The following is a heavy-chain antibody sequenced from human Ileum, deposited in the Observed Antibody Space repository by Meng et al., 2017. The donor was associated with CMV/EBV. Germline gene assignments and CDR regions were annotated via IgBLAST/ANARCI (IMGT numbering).Heavy chain of an antibody. CDR3: ARVQYSGSYGY. D-gene: IGHD1-26*01. V-gene: IGHV3-7*01. Sequence: GGPLRLSCAASGFTFSSYWMSWVRQAPGKGLEWVANIKQDGSEKYYVDSVKGRFTISRDNAKNSLYLQMNSLRAEDTAVYYCARVQYSGSYGYWGQGTLVTVSS. CDR1: GFTFSSYW. CDR2: IKQDGSEK. J-gene: IGHJ4*02.